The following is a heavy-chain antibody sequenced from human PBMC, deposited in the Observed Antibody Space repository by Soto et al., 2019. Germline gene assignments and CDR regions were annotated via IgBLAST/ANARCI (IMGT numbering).Heavy chain of an antibody. V-gene: IGHV1-2*02. J-gene: IGHJ6*02. CDR1: GYTFTGYY. CDR2: INPNSGGT. Sequence: ASVKVSCKASGYTFTGYYMHWVRQAPGQGLEWMGWINPNSGGTNYAQKFQGRATMTRDTSISTAYMELSRLRSDDTAVYYCARDNYYGSGSFYYYYYGMDVWGQGTTVTVSS. D-gene: IGHD3-10*01. CDR3: ARDNYYGSGSFYYYYYGMDV.